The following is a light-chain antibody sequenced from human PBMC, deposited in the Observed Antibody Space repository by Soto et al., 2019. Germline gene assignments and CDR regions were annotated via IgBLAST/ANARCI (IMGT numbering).Light chain of an antibody. CDR1: QSVFNNH. J-gene: IGKJ4*01. Sequence: EIVLTQSPGTLSLSPGERATLSCRASQSVFNNHIGRYQQKPGQAPRRLIFGASFRATGIPDRFSGSGSGTDFILTISRLEPEDFTVYYCQQYGSSPSFGGGTKVDIK. CDR3: QQYGSSPS. CDR2: GAS. V-gene: IGKV3-20*01.